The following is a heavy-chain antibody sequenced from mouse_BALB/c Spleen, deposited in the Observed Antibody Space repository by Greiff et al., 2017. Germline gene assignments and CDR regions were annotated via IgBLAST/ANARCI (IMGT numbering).Heavy chain of an antibody. D-gene: IGHD2-9*01. CDR2: INPYNGGT. V-gene: IGHV1-18*01. CDR1: GYSFTGYT. Sequence: EVQLQESGPELVKPGASMKISCTASGYSFTGYTMNWVKQSHGKNLEWIGLINPYNGGTSYNQKFKGKATLTVDKSSSTAYMELLSLTSEDSAVYYGASPSYYGYGSGYFDYWGQGTTLTVSS. J-gene: IGHJ2*01. CDR3: ASPSYYGYGSGYFDY.